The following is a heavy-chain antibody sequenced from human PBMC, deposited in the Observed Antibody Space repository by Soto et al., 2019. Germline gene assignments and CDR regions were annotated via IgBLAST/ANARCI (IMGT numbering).Heavy chain of an antibody. Sequence: SETLSLTCAVYGGSFSGYYWSWIRQPPGKGLEWIGEINHSGSTNYNPSLKSRVTISVDTSKNQFSLKLSSVTAADTAVYYCARGASDILSGYYFAWFDPWGKGTLVTVYS. CDR1: GGSFSGYY. D-gene: IGHD3-9*01. CDR2: INHSGST. V-gene: IGHV4-34*01. CDR3: ARGASDILSGYYFAWFDP. J-gene: IGHJ5*02.